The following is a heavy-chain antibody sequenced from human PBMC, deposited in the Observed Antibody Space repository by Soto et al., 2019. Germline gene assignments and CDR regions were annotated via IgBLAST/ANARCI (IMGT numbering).Heavy chain of an antibody. CDR3: ARDKRVSIVVVVAATPADY. CDR1: GYTFTSYA. V-gene: IGHV1-3*01. D-gene: IGHD2-15*01. Sequence: ASVKVSCKASGYTFTSYAMHWVRQAPGQRLEWMGWINAGNGNTKYSQKFQGRVTITRDTSASTAYMELSSLRSEDTAVYYCARDKRVSIVVVVAATPADYWGQGTLVTVSS. CDR2: INAGNGNT. J-gene: IGHJ4*02.